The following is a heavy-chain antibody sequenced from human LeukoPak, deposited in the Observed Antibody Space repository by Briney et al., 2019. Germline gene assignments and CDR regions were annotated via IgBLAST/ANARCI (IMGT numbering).Heavy chain of an antibody. CDR1: GGTFSSYA. D-gene: IGHD6-13*01. CDR3: ARVLRAQNDYSNYLPLLGIAAAGPGMPDIYYYGMDV. CDR2: IIPIFGTA. V-gene: IGHV1-69*01. Sequence: SVKVSCKASGGTFSSYAISWVRQAPGQGLEWMGGIIPIFGTANYAQKFQGRVTITADESTSTAYMELSSLRSEDTAVYYCARVLRAQNDYSNYLPLLGIAAAGPGMPDIYYYGMDVWGQGTTVTVSS. J-gene: IGHJ6*02.